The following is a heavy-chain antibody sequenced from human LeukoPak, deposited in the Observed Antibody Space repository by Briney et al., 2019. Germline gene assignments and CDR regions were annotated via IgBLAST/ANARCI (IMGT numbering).Heavy chain of an antibody. J-gene: IGHJ5*02. V-gene: IGHV1-24*01. CDR3: ATVAAAGRGDWFDP. Sequence: ASVKVSCKVSGYTLTELSMHWVRQAPGKGLEWMGGFDPEDGETIYAQKFQGRVTMTEDTSTDTVYMELSSLRSEDTAVYYCATVAAAGRGDWFDPWGQGTLVTVSS. CDR2: FDPEDGET. CDR1: GYTLTELS. D-gene: IGHD6-13*01.